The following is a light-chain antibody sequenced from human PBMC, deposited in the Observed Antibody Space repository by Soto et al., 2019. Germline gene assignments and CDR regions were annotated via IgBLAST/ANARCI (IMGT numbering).Light chain of an antibody. J-gene: IGLJ2*01. V-gene: IGLV2-14*01. CDR2: DVS. CDR3: SSYSTSSPLVV. Sequence: QSALTQPASVSGSPGQSITISCIGTSSDVGGYNYVSWYQQSPGTVPKLMIYDVSNRPSGVSNRFSGSKSGNTASLTISGLQAEDEADYYCSSYSTSSPLVVFGGGTKLTVL. CDR1: SSDVGGYNY.